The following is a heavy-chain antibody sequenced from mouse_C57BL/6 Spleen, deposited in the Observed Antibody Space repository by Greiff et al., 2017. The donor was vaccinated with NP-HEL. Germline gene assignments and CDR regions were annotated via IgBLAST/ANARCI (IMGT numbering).Heavy chain of an antibody. CDR3: ARSPSYYYGSSYVRFDY. V-gene: IGHV1-81*01. CDR2: IYPRSGNT. Sequence: QVQLKESGAELARPGASVKLSCKASGYTFTSYGISWVKQRTGQGLEWIGEIYPRSGNTYYNEKFKGKATLTADKSSSTAYMELRSLTSEDSAVYFCARSPSYYYGSSYVRFDYWGQGTTLTVSS. CDR1: GYTFTSYG. J-gene: IGHJ2*01. D-gene: IGHD1-1*01.